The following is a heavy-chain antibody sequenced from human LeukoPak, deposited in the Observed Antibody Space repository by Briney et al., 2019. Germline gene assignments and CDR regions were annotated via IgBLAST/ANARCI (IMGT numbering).Heavy chain of an antibody. CDR1: GLTFSSFW. Sequence: PGGSLRLSCAASGLTFSSFWMSWLRQVPGKGLEWVANIKQDGSEKYYVDSVKGRFTISRDNAKNSLYLQMNSLRAEDTAVYYCARGEYYYDGGYWGQGTLVTVSS. CDR3: ARGEYYYDGGY. D-gene: IGHD3-22*01. CDR2: IKQDGSEK. V-gene: IGHV3-7*04. J-gene: IGHJ1*01.